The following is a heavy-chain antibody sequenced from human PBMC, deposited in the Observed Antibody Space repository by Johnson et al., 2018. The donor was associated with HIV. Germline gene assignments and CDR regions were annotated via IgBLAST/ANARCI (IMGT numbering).Heavy chain of an antibody. CDR1: GFTVSNNF. Sequence: MQLVESGGGLVQPGGSLRLSCAASGFTVSNNFMNWVRQAPGKGLEWVSLIYSGGNTYYADSVRGRFTISRDNFKNTLYLQMNSLRAEDTAVYYCARGGSYLTLDDAFDIWGQGTMVTVSS. CDR2: IYSGGNT. J-gene: IGHJ3*02. CDR3: ARGGSYLTLDDAFDI. D-gene: IGHD1-26*01. V-gene: IGHV3-66*01.